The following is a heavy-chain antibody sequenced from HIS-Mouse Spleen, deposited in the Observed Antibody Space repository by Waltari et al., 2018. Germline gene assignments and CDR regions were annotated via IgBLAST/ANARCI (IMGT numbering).Heavy chain of an antibody. J-gene: IGHJ2*01. CDR1: GGSISSSMYD. Sequence: QLQLQESGPGLVKPSETLSLPCPVSGGSISSSMYDWGWIRQPPGKGLEWIGSIYYSGSTYYNPSLKSRVTISVDTSKNQFSLKLSSVTAADTAVYYCAREIPYSSSWYDWYFDLWGRGTLVTVSS. CDR3: AREIPYSSSWYDWYFDL. D-gene: IGHD6-13*01. V-gene: IGHV4-39*07. CDR2: IYYSGST.